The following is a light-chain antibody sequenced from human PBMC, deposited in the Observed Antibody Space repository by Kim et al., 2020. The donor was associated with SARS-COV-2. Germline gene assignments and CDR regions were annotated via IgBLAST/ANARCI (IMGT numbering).Light chain of an antibody. V-gene: IGKV3-11*01. Sequence: LSLAPRERVTRSCSASQSVSRYLAWYQQEPGQAPRILIYAASNRAAGIPARFSGSGSGTDFTLTSSSLEPEDFAVYYCQQRSTSTFGQGTRLEIK. CDR3: QQRSTST. CDR2: AAS. CDR1: QSVSRY. J-gene: IGKJ5*01.